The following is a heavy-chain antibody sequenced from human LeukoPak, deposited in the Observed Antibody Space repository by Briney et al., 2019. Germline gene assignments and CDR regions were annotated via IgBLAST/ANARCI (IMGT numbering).Heavy chain of an antibody. CDR1: GFTFSNAW. J-gene: IGHJ4*02. Sequence: PGGSLRLSCAASGFTFSNAWMSWVRQAPGKGLEWVGRIKSKTDGGTTDYAAPVKGRFTISRDDSKNTLYLQMNSLKTEDTAVYYCTTGRFGSYYDYFDYWGQGTLVTVSS. CDR3: TTGRFGSYYDYFDY. CDR2: IKSKTDGGTT. V-gene: IGHV3-15*01. D-gene: IGHD1-26*01.